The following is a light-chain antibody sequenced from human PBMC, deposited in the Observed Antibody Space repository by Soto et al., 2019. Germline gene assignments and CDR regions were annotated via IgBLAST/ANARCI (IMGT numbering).Light chain of an antibody. V-gene: IGKV1-5*03. J-gene: IGKJ1*01. CDR2: KAS. CDR3: QQYINRWT. CDR1: QSISTW. Sequence: DIQMTQSPSTLSASVGDIVTITCRASQSISTWLAWYQQKPGKAPKLLIYKASSLESGVPSRFSGSGSGTEFTLTISSLQPDDSATYYCQQYINRWTFGQGTKVEIK.